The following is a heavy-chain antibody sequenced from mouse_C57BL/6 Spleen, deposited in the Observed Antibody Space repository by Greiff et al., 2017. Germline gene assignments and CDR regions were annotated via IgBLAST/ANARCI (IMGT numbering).Heavy chain of an antibody. CDR3: APGFDY. CDR1: GYTFTSYT. CDR2: INPSSGYT. J-gene: IGHJ2*01. V-gene: IGHV1-4*01. Sequence: VQVVESGAELARPGASVKMSCKASGYTFTSYTMHWVKQRPGQGLEWIGYINPSSGYTKYNQKFKDKAALTADKSSSTAYMQLSSLTSEDSAVYYCAPGFDYWGQGTTLTVSS.